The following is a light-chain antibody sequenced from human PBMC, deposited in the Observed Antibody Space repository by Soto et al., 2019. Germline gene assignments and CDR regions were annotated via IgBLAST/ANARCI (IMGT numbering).Light chain of an antibody. CDR2: DVS. Sequence: QSALTQPASVSGSPGQSSTISCTGTRSDIGTYNFVSWYQRHPGKAPKLIIYDVSYRPSGVSDRFSGSKSGNTASLTISGLQADDEADYYCASFTSTTTPWVFGGGTKLTVL. V-gene: IGLV2-14*03. J-gene: IGLJ3*02. CDR1: RSDIGTYNF. CDR3: ASFTSTTTPWV.